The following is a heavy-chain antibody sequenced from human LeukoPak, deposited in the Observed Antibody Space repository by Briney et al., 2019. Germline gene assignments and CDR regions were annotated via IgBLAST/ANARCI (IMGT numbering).Heavy chain of an antibody. CDR3: ARGGQNNWVYFDY. Sequence: GESLKISCKTSGYIFTSSWIGWVRQMPGKGLEWMGIIYPGDSDTRYSPSFQGQVTISADKSISTAYLQWSSLKASYTAVYYCARGGQNNWVYFDYWGQGTLVTVSS. CDR1: GYIFTSSW. D-gene: IGHD1-20*01. V-gene: IGHV5-51*01. CDR2: IYPGDSDT. J-gene: IGHJ4*02.